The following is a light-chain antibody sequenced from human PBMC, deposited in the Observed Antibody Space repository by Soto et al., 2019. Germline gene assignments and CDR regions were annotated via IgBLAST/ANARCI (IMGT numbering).Light chain of an antibody. CDR3: SSFTSNRIYV. Sequence: QSALTQPTSVSGSPGQSITISCTGNHNDIGTYDYVSWYQQHPGRAPRLLIHGVTTRPSGISGRFSASKSGLTASLTISGLQPEDEAHYYRSSFTSNRIYVFGPGTKVTVL. V-gene: IGLV2-14*03. J-gene: IGLJ1*01. CDR2: GVT. CDR1: HNDIGTYDY.